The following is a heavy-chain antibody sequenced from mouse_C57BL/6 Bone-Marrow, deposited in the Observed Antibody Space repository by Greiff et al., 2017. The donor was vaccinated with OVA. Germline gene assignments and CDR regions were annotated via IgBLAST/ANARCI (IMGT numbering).Heavy chain of an antibody. Sequence: DVKLVESGEGLVKPGGSLKLSRAASGFTFSSYAMSWVRQTPEKRLEWVAYISSGGDYIYYADTVKGRFTISRDNARNTLYLQMSSLKSEDTAMYYCTRGYYGSSSRFAYWGQGTLVTVSA. CDR1: GFTFSSYA. V-gene: IGHV5-9-1*02. CDR2: ISSGGDYI. J-gene: IGHJ3*01. D-gene: IGHD1-1*01. CDR3: TRGYYGSSSRFAY.